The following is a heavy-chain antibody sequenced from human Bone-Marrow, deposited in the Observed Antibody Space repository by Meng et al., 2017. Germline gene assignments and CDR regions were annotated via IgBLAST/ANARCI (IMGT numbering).Heavy chain of an antibody. CDR1: GYTFTSYD. V-gene: IGHV1-8*01. J-gene: IGHJ4*02. D-gene: IGHD3-3*01. CDR3: ARASPSRGFLEWLYYFDY. Sequence: ASVKVSCKASGYTFTSYDINWVRQTTGQGLEWMGWMNPNSGNTGYAQKFQGRVTMTRNTSISTAYMELSSLRSEDTAVYYCARASPSRGFLEWLYYFDYWGQGTLVTVSS. CDR2: MNPNSGNT.